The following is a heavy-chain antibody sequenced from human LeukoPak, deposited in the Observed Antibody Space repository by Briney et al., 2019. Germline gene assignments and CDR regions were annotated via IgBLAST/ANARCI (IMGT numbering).Heavy chain of an antibody. CDR3: ARDMGLFDRPHFDDRFEVGDY. V-gene: IGHV1-18*01. Sequence: ASVKVSCKASGYTFTSYGISWVRQAPGQGLEWMGWISAYNGNTNYAQKFQGRVTMTTDTSTSTAYMELRSLRSDDTAVYYCARDMGLFDRPHFDDRFEVGDYWGQGTLVTVSS. D-gene: IGHD3-3*01. CDR2: ISAYNGNT. CDR1: GYTFTSYG. J-gene: IGHJ4*02.